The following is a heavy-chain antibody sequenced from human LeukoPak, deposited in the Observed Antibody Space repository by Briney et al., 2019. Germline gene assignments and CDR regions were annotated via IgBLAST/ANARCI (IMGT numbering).Heavy chain of an antibody. V-gene: IGHV3-7*01. J-gene: IGHJ4*02. CDR2: IKQDGSGK. CDR3: ARDSSGYSSSWYFDY. Sequence: GGSLRLSCAASGFTFSSYWMSWVRQAPGKGLEWVANIKQDGSGKYYVDSVKGRFTISRDNAKNSLYLQMNSLRAEDTAVYYCARDSSGYSSSWYFDYWGQGTLVTVSS. D-gene: IGHD6-13*01. CDR1: GFTFSSYW.